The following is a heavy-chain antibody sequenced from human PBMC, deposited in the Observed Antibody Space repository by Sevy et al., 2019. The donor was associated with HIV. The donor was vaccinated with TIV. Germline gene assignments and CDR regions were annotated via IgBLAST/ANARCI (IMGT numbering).Heavy chain of an antibody. D-gene: IGHD3-3*01. CDR2: IKQDESEK. CDR3: AREMGGFNWRPYYFDS. J-gene: IGHJ4*02. V-gene: IGHV3-7*01. CDR1: GFTFTDYW. Sequence: GGSLRLSCAASGFTFTDYWMSWVRQTPGKGLEWVATIKQDESEKYYVDSVKGRFAISRDNDKNSVSLQMNGLRVEDAALYYCAREMGGFNWRPYYFDSWGQGTLVTVSS.